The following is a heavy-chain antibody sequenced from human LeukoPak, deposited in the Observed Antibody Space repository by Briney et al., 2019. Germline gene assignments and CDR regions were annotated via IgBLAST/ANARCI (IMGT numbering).Heavy chain of an antibody. J-gene: IGHJ6*02. CDR3: ARDPNYGQYYYYGMDV. D-gene: IGHD1-7*01. CDR1: GGTFSSYA. CDR2: ISAYNGNT. Sequence: ASVKVSCKASGGTFSSYAISWVRQAPGQGLEWMGWISAYNGNTNYAQKLQGRVTMTTDTSTSTAYMELRSLRSDDTAVFYCARDPNYGQYYYYGMDVWGQGTTVTVSS. V-gene: IGHV1-18*01.